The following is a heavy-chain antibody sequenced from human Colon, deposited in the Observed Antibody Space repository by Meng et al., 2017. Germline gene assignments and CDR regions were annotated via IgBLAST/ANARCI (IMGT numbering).Heavy chain of an antibody. CDR3: GGGTGWIFDF. CDR2: IKKDGSDT. J-gene: IGHJ4*02. CDR1: GFTFSNYW. V-gene: IGHV3-7*01. D-gene: IGHD6-19*01. Sequence: GESLKISCAASGFTFSNYWMTWVRQAPGKGLEWVAHIKKDGSDTKYVESVKGRFTISRDNAKNSLFLQLSSLRAEDTAVYYCGGGTGWIFDFWGQGKLVNGAS.